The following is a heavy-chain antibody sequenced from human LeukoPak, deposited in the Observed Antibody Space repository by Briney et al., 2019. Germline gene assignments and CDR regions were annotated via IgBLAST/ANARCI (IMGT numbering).Heavy chain of an antibody. V-gene: IGHV3-15*01. CDR2: IKSKTAGGTT. CDR1: GFTFSNAW. Sequence: PGGSLRLSCAASGFTFSNAWMSWVRQAPGKGLEWVGHIKSKTAGGTTDYPAPVKGRFTISRGDSKNTLYLQMSSLKTEDTAVYYCTTYTRSRTFDSWGQGTLVTVSS. D-gene: IGHD2-2*02. J-gene: IGHJ4*02. CDR3: TTYTRSRTFDS.